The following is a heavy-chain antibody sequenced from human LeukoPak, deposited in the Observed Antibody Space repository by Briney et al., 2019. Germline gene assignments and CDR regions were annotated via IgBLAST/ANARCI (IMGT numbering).Heavy chain of an antibody. D-gene: IGHD3-10*01. CDR3: ATNRWFGEPDY. J-gene: IGHJ4*02. Sequence: PGGSLRLSCVASGFTFNNYAMSWVRQAPGRGLEWASSTAGSGISKDYADSVKGRFTISKDKSKNTLYLQMNSLRAEDTAVYYCATNRWFGEPDYWGQGTLVTVSS. CDR1: GFTFNNYA. V-gene: IGHV3-23*01. CDR2: TAGSGISK.